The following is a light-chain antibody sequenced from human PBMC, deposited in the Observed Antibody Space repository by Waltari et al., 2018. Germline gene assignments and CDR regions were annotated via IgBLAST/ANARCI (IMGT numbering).Light chain of an antibody. V-gene: IGLV2-11*01. CDR3: CSFAGSYIV. Sequence: SWDQQHPDKAPQLMIYDVNKRPSGVPDRFSGSKSGNTASLTISGLQAEDEADYYCCSFAGSYIVFGTGTKVTVL. CDR2: DVN. J-gene: IGLJ1*01.